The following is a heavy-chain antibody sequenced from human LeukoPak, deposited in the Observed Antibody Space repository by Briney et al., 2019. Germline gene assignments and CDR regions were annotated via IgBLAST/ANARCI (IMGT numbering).Heavy chain of an antibody. J-gene: IGHJ3*02. Sequence: GGSLRLSCAVSGFTLSSYWMHWVRQLPGKGPVWVSRINSDGSGISYAGSVKGRFTISRDNAKNTLYLQMNSLRAADTAVYYCARGNAHAFDIWGQGTMVTVSS. CDR3: ARGNAHAFDI. CDR2: INSDGSGI. CDR1: GFTLSSYW. V-gene: IGHV3-74*01.